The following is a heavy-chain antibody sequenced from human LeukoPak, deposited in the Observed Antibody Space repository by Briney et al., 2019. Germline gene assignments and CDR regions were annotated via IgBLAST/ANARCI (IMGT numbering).Heavy chain of an antibody. Sequence: GGSLRLSCAASGFTFSSYAMSWVRRAPEKGLEWVSAISGSGGSTYYADSVKGRFTISRDNSKNTLYLQMNSLRAEDTAVYYCARGGDSSGWDDYFDYWGQGTLVTVAS. CDR2: ISGSGGST. CDR3: ARGGDSSGWDDYFDY. D-gene: IGHD6-19*01. J-gene: IGHJ4*02. CDR1: GFTFSSYA. V-gene: IGHV3-23*01.